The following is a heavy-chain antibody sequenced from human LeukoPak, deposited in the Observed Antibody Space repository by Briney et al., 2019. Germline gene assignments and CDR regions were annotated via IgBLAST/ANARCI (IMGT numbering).Heavy chain of an antibody. D-gene: IGHD6-13*01. Sequence: PGRSLRLSCAASGFTFSSYAMHWVRQAPGKGLEWVAVISYDGSNKYYADSVKGRFTISRDNSKNTLYLQMNSLRAEDTAVYYCAKDLRIAAAGTSAFDIWGQGTMVTVSS. CDR3: AKDLRIAAAGTSAFDI. CDR1: GFTFSSYA. J-gene: IGHJ3*02. V-gene: IGHV3-30-3*01. CDR2: ISYDGSNK.